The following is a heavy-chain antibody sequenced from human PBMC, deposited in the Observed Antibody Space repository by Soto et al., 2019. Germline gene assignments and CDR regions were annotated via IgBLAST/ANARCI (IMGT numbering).Heavy chain of an antibody. Sequence: EVQVVESGGGLVQPGGSLRLSCAASGFTFSSNSMNWVRQAPGKGLEWISYISSSSSTIYADSVKGRFTISRDNAKNSLYLQMSRLRDEDTAVYYCARVIWSGQLTSDRWGQGNLVTVSS. D-gene: IGHD3-3*01. CDR3: ARVIWSGQLTSDR. CDR2: ISSSSSTI. V-gene: IGHV3-48*02. CDR1: GFTFSSNS. J-gene: IGHJ5*02.